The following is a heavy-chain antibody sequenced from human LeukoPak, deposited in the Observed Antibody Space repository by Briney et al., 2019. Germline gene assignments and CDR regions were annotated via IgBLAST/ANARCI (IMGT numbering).Heavy chain of an antibody. V-gene: IGHV1-69*05. CDR3: ARGGGRHGDYDGYYFDY. CDR2: IIPIFGTA. J-gene: IGHJ4*02. CDR1: GGTFSSYA. Sequence: SVKVSCKASGGTFSSYAISWVRQAPGQGLGWMGRIIPIFGTANYAQKFQGRVTITTDESTSTAYMELSSLRSEDTAVYYCARGGGRHGDYDGYYFDYWGQGTLVTVSS. D-gene: IGHD4-17*01.